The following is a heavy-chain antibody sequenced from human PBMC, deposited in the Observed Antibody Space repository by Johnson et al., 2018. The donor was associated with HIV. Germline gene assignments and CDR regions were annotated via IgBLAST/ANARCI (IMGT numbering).Heavy chain of an antibody. Sequence: QVQLVESGGGVVQPGRSLRLSCAASGFTFSSYAMHWVRQAPGKGLEWVAVISYDGSNKYYADSVKGRFTISRDNSKNTLYLQMKRLRAEDTAVDYCANSRGYGDAFDIWGQGTMVTVSS. V-gene: IGHV3-30*04. CDR2: ISYDGSNK. CDR3: ANSRGYGDAFDI. J-gene: IGHJ3*02. D-gene: IGHD5-18*01. CDR1: GFTFSSYA.